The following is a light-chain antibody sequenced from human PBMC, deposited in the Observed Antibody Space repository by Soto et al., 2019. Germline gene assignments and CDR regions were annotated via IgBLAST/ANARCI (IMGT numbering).Light chain of an antibody. CDR3: QAFDSSTVV. CDR1: KLGDKY. Sequence: SYELTQHPSVSVSPGQTASITCSGDKLGDKYACWYQQKPGQSPVLVIYQDSKRPSGIPERFSGSNSGNTATLTISGTQAMDEADYYCQAFDSSTVVFGGGTKLTVL. CDR2: QDS. J-gene: IGLJ2*01. V-gene: IGLV3-1*01.